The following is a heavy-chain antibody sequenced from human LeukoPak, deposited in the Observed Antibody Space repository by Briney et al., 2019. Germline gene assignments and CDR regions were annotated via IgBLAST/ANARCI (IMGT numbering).Heavy chain of an antibody. CDR1: GFTVSSNY. D-gene: IGHD3-22*01. Sequence: GGSLRLSCAASGFTVSSNYMSWVRQAPGKGLEWVSVIYSGGSTYYADSVKGRFTISRDSSKNTLYLQMNSLRAEDTAVYYCARGPNYDSSGYYYPFDYWGQGTLVTVSS. J-gene: IGHJ4*02. CDR2: IYSGGST. V-gene: IGHV3-66*01. CDR3: ARGPNYDSSGYYYPFDY.